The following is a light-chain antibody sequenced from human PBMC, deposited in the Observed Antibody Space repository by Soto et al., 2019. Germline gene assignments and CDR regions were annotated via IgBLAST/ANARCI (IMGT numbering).Light chain of an antibody. CDR3: QQYNSYWT. V-gene: IGKV1-5*03. CDR2: KAS. J-gene: IGKJ1*01. CDR1: QSISSW. Sequence: DIQMTQFPSTLSASVGDRVTITCRASQSISSWLAWYQQKPGRAPNLLIYKASSLESGVPSRFSGSGSGTEFTLTISSLQPDDFATYYCQQYNSYWTFGRGTKVDIK.